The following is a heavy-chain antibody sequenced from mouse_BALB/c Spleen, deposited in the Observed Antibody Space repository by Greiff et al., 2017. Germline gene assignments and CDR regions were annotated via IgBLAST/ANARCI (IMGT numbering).Heavy chain of an antibody. CDR2: ISSGGSYT. V-gene: IGHV5-6*01. D-gene: IGHD1-1*01. J-gene: IGHJ4*01. Sequence: DVQLQESGGDLVKPGGSLKLSCAASGFTFSSYGMSWVRQTPDKRLEWVATISSGGSYTYYPDSVKGRFTISRDNAKNTLYLQMSSLKSEDTAMYYCARHRENYYGSSPYAMDYWGQGTSVTVSS. CDR3: ARHRENYYGSSPYAMDY. CDR1: GFTFSSYG.